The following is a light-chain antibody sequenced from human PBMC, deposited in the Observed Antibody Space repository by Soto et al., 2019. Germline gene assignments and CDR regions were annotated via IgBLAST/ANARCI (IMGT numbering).Light chain of an antibody. J-gene: IGKJ1*01. Sequence: EIVLTQSPGTLSLSPWEVATLSCRASQSISSNFLAWYQQKRGQAPRLLIHGASNRATGIPDRFSGSGSGTDFTLTITRLEPEDFAVYYCQQYGGSPRTFGQGTKVDI. CDR3: QQYGGSPRT. CDR1: QSISSNF. V-gene: IGKV3-20*01. CDR2: GAS.